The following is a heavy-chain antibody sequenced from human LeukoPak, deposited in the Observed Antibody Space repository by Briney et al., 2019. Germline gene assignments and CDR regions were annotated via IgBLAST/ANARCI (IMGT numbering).Heavy chain of an antibody. J-gene: IGHJ4*02. CDR2: ITGSGGTT. CDR3: AKGLHNTTPREIDY. Sequence: GGSLRLSCAASGFTFSDSYMGWIRQAPGKGLEWVSAITGSGGTTYYADSVKGRFTISRDNSKNTLYLQMNSLRAEDTAVYYCAKGLHNTTPREIDYWGQGTLVTVSS. CDR1: GFTFSDSY. V-gene: IGHV3-23*01. D-gene: IGHD1-1*01.